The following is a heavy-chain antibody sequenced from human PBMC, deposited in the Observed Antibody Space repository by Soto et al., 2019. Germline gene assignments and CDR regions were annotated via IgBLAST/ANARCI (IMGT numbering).Heavy chain of an antibody. V-gene: IGHV3-30-3*01. D-gene: IGHD5-12*01. J-gene: IGHJ4*02. CDR1: GFTFSSYA. Sequence: HPWGSLRLSCAASGFTFSSYAMHWVRQAPGKGLEWVAVISYDGSNKYYADSVKGRFTISRDNAKNSLYLQMNSLRAEDTAVYYCATWGIVATIRGNYWGQGTLVTVSS. CDR3: ATWGIVATIRGNY. CDR2: ISYDGSNK.